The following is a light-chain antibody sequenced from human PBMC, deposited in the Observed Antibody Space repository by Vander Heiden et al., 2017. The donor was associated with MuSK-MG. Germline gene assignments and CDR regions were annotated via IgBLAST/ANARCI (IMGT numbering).Light chain of an antibody. J-gene: IGLJ3*02. Sequence: QSVLTQPPSVSGAPGERVTISCTGSSSNIGAGYDVHWYQQLPGTAPKRLIYANRNRPSGVPDRFAGSKSGTSASLAITGLQADDEAEDDCQYYDSSLSGVVFGGGSKLTVL. CDR2: ANR. CDR1: SSNIGAGYD. V-gene: IGLV1-40*01. CDR3: QYYDSSLSGVV.